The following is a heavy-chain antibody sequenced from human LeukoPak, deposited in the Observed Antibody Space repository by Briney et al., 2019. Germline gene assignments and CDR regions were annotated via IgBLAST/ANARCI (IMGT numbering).Heavy chain of an antibody. V-gene: IGHV4-34*01. D-gene: IGHD3/OR15-3a*01. CDR1: GGSFSGYY. CDR2: IYYSGST. Sequence: SETLSLTCAVYGGSFSGYYWGWIRQPPGKGLEWIATIYYSGSTYYNPSLKSRVAISVDTSENQFSLKLTSVTAADSAVYFCARHSSDFWTGYYFGNWFDPWGQGTLVTVSS. CDR3: ARHSSDFWTGYYFGNWFDP. J-gene: IGHJ5*02.